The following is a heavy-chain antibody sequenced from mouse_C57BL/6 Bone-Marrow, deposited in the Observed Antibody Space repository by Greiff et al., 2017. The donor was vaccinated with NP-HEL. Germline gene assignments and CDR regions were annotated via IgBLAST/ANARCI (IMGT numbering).Heavy chain of an antibody. CDR3: ARRDAMDY. V-gene: IGHV5-6*02. CDR1: GFTFSSYG. Sequence: EVKLVESGGDLVKPGGSLKLSCAASGFTFSSYGMSWVSQTPDKRLEWVGTISRGGSYTYYPDSVKGRFTISRDNAKNTLYLQMSSLKSEDTAMYYCARRDAMDYWGQGTSVTVSS. J-gene: IGHJ4*01. CDR2: ISRGGSYT.